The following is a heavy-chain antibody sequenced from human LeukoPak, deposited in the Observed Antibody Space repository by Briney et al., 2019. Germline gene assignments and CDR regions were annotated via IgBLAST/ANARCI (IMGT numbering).Heavy chain of an antibody. CDR3: ARLGQLDY. J-gene: IGHJ4*02. V-gene: IGHV3-7*04. CDR1: GFTFTDYW. Sequence: GGSLRLSCAASGFTFTDYWMAWVRQAPGKGLEWVANINEDGSEKYYVDSVKGRITISRDNAKNSVYLQMSSLRVEDTALYYCARLGQLDYWGQGTLVTVSS. CDR2: INEDGSEK.